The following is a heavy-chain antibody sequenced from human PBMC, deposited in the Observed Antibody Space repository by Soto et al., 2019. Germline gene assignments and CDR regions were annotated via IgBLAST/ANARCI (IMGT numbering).Heavy chain of an antibody. V-gene: IGHV4-61*01. CDR3: ARGVADGRWELDY. CDR2: IYYSGST. D-gene: IGHD1-1*01. J-gene: IGHJ4*02. Sequence: QVQLQESGPGLVKPSETLSLTCTVSGGSVSSGSYYWSWIRQPPGKGLEWIGYIYYSGSTNYNPSLKSRVTISVDTSKNQFSLKLSSVTAADTAVYYCARGVADGRWELDYWGQGTLVTVSS. CDR1: GGSVSSGSYY.